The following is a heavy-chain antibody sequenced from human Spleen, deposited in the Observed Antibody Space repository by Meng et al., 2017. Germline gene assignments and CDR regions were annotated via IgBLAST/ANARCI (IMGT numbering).Heavy chain of an antibody. CDR2: IRYDGSDK. CDR1: GFTFSDFG. J-gene: IGHJ4*02. Sequence: GESLKISCAASGFTFSDFGMHWVRQAPGKGLEWVALIRYDGSDKYYADSVKGRFTISRDNSKNTLSLQMNSLKAEDTAVYYCARGSPLPPDYWGQGTLVTFSS. V-gene: IGHV3-30*02. CDR3: ARGSPLPPDY.